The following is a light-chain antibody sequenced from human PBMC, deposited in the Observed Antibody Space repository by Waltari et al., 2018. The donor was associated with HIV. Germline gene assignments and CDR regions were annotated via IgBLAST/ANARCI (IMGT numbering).Light chain of an antibody. V-gene: IGKV2-28*01. Sequence: IVMTQYPLSLPVPPGEPASISCRSSQSLLHTNGYNYLDWYLQRPGQSPQLLIYRVSNRASGVPDRFSGSGSGTDFTLKISRVEAEDVGVYYCMQGLQTLYTFGQGTKLEIK. J-gene: IGKJ2*01. CDR3: MQGLQTLYT. CDR1: QSLLHTNGYNY. CDR2: RVS.